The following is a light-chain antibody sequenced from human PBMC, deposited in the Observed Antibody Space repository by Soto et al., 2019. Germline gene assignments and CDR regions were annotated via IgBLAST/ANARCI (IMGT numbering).Light chain of an antibody. V-gene: IGLV2-14*01. CDR2: NVS. CDR3: SSYTTGSPYVV. J-gene: IGLJ2*01. CDR1: SSDVGGYNH. Sequence: QSALTQPASVSGSPGQSITISCTGTSSDVGGYNHISWYQQHPGKVPQLLIYNVSHRPSGVSNRFSGSKSGNTASLTISGLQAEDEADYHCSSYTTGSPYVVFGGGTKVTVL.